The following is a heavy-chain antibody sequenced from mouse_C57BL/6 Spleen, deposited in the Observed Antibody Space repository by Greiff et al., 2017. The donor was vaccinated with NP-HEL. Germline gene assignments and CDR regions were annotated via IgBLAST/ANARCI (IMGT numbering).Heavy chain of an antibody. Sequence: VQLQQPGAELVKPGASVKMSCKASGYTFTSYWITWVKQRPGQGLEWIGDIYPGSGSTNYNEKFKSKATLTVDTSSSTAYMQLSSLTSEDSAVYYCARYPITTVVAPYAMDYWGQGTSVTVSS. CDR1: GYTFTSYW. V-gene: IGHV1-55*01. CDR3: ARYPITTVVAPYAMDY. D-gene: IGHD1-1*01. J-gene: IGHJ4*01. CDR2: IYPGSGST.